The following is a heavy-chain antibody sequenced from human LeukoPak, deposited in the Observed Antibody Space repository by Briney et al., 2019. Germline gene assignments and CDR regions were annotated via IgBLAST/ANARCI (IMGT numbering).Heavy chain of an antibody. CDR3: SSTFTGSYSFDY. J-gene: IGHJ4*02. V-gene: IGHV3-73*01. Sequence: GGSLTLSCAASGFSFIGSTMHWVRQASGKGLEWVGRIRSKANSYATAYAASVKGRFTISRDDSKNTAFLQINSLQTEDTAVYYCSSTFTGSYSFDYWGQGSLVTVSS. CDR1: GFSFIGST. CDR2: IRSKANSYAT. D-gene: IGHD1-26*01.